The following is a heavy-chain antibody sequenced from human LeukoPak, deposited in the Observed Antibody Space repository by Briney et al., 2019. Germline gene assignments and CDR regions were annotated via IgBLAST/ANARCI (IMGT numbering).Heavy chain of an antibody. J-gene: IGHJ4*02. CDR2: ISSGSTI. Sequence: GGSLRLSCAASGFTFSDYYMNWIRQAPGKGLEWVSYISSGSTISYADSVKGRFTISRDNAKNSLYLQMNSLRAEDTAVYYCARERHTAMVDYWGQGILVTVSS. V-gene: IGHV3-11*01. CDR3: ARERHTAMVDY. D-gene: IGHD5-18*01. CDR1: GFTFSDYY.